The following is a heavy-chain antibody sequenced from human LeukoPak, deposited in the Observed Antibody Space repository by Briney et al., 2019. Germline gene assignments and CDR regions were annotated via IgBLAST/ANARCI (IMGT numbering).Heavy chain of an antibody. V-gene: IGHV1-18*01. CDR2: ISAPNGNT. Sequence: ASVKVSCKASGYTFINYGVIWVRQAPGHGREWMGWISAPNGNTNYAQKLQGSVTMTTDTSTSTAYMELRSLRCDDTAVYYRARYGATGYYGMDVWGQGTTVTVSS. CDR3: ARYGATGYYGMDV. D-gene: IGHD1-26*01. J-gene: IGHJ6*02. CDR1: GYTFINYG.